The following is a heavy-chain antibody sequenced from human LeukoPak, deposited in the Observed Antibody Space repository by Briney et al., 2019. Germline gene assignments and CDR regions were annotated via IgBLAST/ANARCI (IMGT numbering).Heavy chain of an antibody. J-gene: IGHJ4*02. CDR2: IKTEGSTT. Sequence: GGSLRLSCAASGFNFSTSWMNWVRQVPGKGLVWVSRIKTEGSTTTYADFVKGRVTVSRDNAKNMLYLQINSLRAEDTAVYYCARGGSPFYWGQGTLVTVSS. D-gene: IGHD3-10*01. CDR1: GFNFSTSW. CDR3: ARGGSPFY. V-gene: IGHV3-74*01.